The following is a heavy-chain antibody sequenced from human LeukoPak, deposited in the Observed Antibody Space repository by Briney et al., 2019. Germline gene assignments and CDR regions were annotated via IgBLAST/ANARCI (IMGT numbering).Heavy chain of an antibody. V-gene: IGHV3-21*01. D-gene: IGHD3-22*01. J-gene: IGHJ4*02. CDR2: ISSRSSYI. CDR1: GFTFSTYT. CDR3: ARGDSSGYFGVVDY. Sequence: GGSLRLSCAASGFTFSTYTMNWVRQAPGKGLEWVSSISSRSSYIYYADSVKGRFTISRDNAKNTLYLQMTSLRAEDTAVYYCARGDSSGYFGVVDYWGQGTLVTVSS.